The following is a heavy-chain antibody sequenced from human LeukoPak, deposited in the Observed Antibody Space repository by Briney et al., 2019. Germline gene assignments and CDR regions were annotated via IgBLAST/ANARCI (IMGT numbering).Heavy chain of an antibody. CDR3: ARGGPNSGSSRGWAFDL. Sequence: PSETLSLTCTVSGGSISGYYWSWIRQPPGKRLEWIGYIHYRGTGDSNPSLRSRVSMSVDTSKNQFSLKMSSLTASDTAMYYCARGGPNSGSSRGWAFDLWGRGTLLTVSS. D-gene: IGHD5-12*01. J-gene: IGHJ2*01. CDR1: GGSISGYY. V-gene: IGHV4-59*08. CDR2: IHYRGTG.